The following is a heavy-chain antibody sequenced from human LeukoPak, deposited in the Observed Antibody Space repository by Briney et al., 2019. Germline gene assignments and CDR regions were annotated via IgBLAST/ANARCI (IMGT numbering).Heavy chain of an antibody. J-gene: IGHJ4*02. CDR1: GFTLSSYA. V-gene: IGHV3-23*01. Sequence: GGSLRLSCAASGFTLSSYAMSWVRQAPRKGLEWVSSISAAVGSTYYADSEKGRFTIARANSINSLYLQMNSLGAEETAVYYCAKIALFTGSGNWGQGTLVTVSS. D-gene: IGHD3-10*01. CDR3: AKIALFTGSGN. CDR2: ISAAVGST.